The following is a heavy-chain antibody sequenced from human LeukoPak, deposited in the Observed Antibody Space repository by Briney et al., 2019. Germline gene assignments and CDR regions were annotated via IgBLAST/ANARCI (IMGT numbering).Heavy chain of an antibody. Sequence: PGGSLKISCQGSGYSFTTYWIGWVRQMPGKGLEWMGRIDPSDSYTNYSPSFQGHVTISADKSISTAYLQWSRLKASDTAMYYCARFPYSGSYPVDYWGQGTLVTVSS. CDR3: ARFPYSGSYPVDY. V-gene: IGHV5-10-1*01. J-gene: IGHJ4*02. CDR2: IDPSDSYT. CDR1: GYSFTTYW. D-gene: IGHD1-26*01.